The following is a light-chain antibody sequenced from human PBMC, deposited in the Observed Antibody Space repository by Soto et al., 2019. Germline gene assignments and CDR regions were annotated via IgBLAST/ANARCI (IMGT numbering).Light chain of an antibody. CDR2: SDN. J-gene: IGLJ3*02. V-gene: IGLV1-44*01. CDR1: SSNIGSRT. Sequence: QSVLTQPPSASGTPGQRVTISCSGSSSNIGSRTVNWYQQLPGTAPKLLIYSDNQRPSGVPDRFSGSKSGTSASLAISGLQSEDEADYYCAAWDESLNGWVFGGGTKLTVL. CDR3: AAWDESLNGWV.